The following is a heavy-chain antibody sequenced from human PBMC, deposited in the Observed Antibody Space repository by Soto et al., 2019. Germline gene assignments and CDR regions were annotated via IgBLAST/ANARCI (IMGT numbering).Heavy chain of an antibody. J-gene: IGHJ4*02. CDR3: ARDLGGYVHLWDKSNY. Sequence: QVQLVESGGGVVQPGASLRLSCAASGFRFSGFAMHWVRQAPGKGLEWVAVTSFDASENFYVDSVKGRFSISRDDSHNTVLLQMNGLRPEDTGIYYCARDLGGYVHLWDKSNYWGQGTLVNVSS. V-gene: IGHV3-30*04. CDR1: GFRFSGFA. D-gene: IGHD5-12*01. CDR2: TSFDASEN.